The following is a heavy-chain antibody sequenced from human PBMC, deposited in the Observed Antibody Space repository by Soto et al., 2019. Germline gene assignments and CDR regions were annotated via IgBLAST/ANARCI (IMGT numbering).Heavy chain of an antibody. CDR2: IWYDGSNK. Sequence: GGSLRLSFAASGFTFSSYGMPWVRQAPGKGLEWVAVIWYDGSNKYYADSVKGRFTISRDNSKNTLYLQMNSLRAEDTAVYYCAREGAYSSGWYRAAFDIWGQGTMVTVSS. V-gene: IGHV3-33*01. J-gene: IGHJ3*02. CDR1: GFTFSSYG. D-gene: IGHD6-19*01. CDR3: AREGAYSSGWYRAAFDI.